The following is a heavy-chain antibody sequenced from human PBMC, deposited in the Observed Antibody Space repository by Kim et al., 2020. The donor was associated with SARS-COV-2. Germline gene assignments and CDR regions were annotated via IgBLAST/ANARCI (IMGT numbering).Heavy chain of an antibody. Sequence: SETLSLTCTVSGGSISSGGYYWSWIRQHPGKGLEWIGYIYYSGSTYYNPSLKSRVTISVDTSKNQFSLKLSSVTAADTAVYYCASNGYSGSSLFDYWGQGTLVTVSS. V-gene: IGHV4-31*03. CDR1: GGSISSGGYY. J-gene: IGHJ4*02. CDR3: ASNGYSGSSLFDY. CDR2: IYYSGST. D-gene: IGHD5-12*01.